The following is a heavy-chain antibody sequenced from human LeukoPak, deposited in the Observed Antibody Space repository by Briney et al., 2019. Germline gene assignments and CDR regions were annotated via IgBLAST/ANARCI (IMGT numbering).Heavy chain of an antibody. CDR1: GFTFSSYG. V-gene: IGHV3-33*06. CDR2: IWYDGSNK. Sequence: GGSLRLSCAASGFTFSSYGMHWVRQAPGKGLEWVAVIWYDGSNKYYAGCVKGRFNISRDNSKNTIYLQMNRLRAEDTAVYYCAKDSLVRGVNNWFDPWGQGTLVTVSS. CDR3: AKDSLVRGVNNWFDP. J-gene: IGHJ5*02. D-gene: IGHD3-10*01.